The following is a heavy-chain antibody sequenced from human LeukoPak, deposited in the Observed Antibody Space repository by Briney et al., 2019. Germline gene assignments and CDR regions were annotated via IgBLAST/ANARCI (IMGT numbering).Heavy chain of an antibody. D-gene: IGHD3/OR15-3a*01. CDR3: ASGWTSQGWFDP. Sequence: SQTLSLTCTVSGGSISSGSYYWNWIRQPAGKGLEWIGRIYTSGSTNYNPSLKSRVTISVDTSKNQFSLKLSSVTAADTAVHYCASGWTSQGWFDPWGQGTLVTVSS. CDR1: GGSISSGSYY. J-gene: IGHJ5*02. V-gene: IGHV4-61*02. CDR2: IYTSGST.